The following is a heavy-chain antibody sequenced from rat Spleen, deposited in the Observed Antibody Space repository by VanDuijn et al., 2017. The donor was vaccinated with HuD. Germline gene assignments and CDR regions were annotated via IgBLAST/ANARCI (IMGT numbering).Heavy chain of an antibody. CDR1: GFTFNNYW. CDR2: ISNTGSSI. V-gene: IGHV5-31*01. D-gene: IGHD3-1*01. CDR3: SRNGPYYFDY. Sequence: EVQLVESGGGLVQPGRSLKLSCVASGFTFNNYWMTWIRQAPGKGLEWVASISNTGSSIYYLDSVKGRFTISRDNAKSTLYLQMNSLRSEDTATYYCSRNGPYYFDYWGQGVMVTVSS. J-gene: IGHJ2*01.